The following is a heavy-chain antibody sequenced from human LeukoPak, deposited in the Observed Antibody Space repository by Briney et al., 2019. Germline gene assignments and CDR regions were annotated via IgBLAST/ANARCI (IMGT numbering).Heavy chain of an antibody. CDR2: IRSESSST. J-gene: IGHJ4*02. CDR1: GFTFSRYT. V-gene: IGHV3-48*01. D-gene: IGHD3-16*01. Sequence: GGSLRLSCAASGFTFSRYTMNWVRQAPGKELEWISNIRSESSSTTYADSVKGRSTISRDNAKNSLYLQINSLRAEDTAVYYCVRYLNWAFDYWSQGTLVTVSS. CDR3: VRYLNWAFDY.